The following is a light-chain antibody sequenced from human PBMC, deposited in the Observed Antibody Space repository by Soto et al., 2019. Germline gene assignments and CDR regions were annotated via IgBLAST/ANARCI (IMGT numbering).Light chain of an antibody. CDR1: SGHSSYI. CDR3: ETWDGNTRV. J-gene: IGLJ3*02. V-gene: IGLV4-60*02. Sequence: QPVLTRSSSASASLGSSVKLTCTLSSGHSSYIIAWHQQQPGKAPRYLMKLEGSGSYNKGSGVPDRFSGSSSGADRYLTISNLQFEDEADYYCETWDGNTRVFAGGTKLTVL. CDR2: LEGSGSY.